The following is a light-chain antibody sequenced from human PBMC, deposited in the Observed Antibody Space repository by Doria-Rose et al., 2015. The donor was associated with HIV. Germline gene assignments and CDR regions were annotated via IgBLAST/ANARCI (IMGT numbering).Light chain of an antibody. CDR2: EVC. CDR3: SSYAGSNNVV. Sequence: QSVLIQPPSASGSPGQSVTISCTGTSSDVGDYNYVSWYQQHPGKAPTLMIYEVCERPSGVPDRFSGSKSGNTASLTVSGLQAEDEADYYCSSYAGSNNVVFGGGTKLTVL. CDR1: SSDVGDYNY. J-gene: IGLJ2*01. V-gene: IGLV2-8*01.